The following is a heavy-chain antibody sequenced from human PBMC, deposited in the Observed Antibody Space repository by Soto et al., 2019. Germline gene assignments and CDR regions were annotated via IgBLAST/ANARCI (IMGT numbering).Heavy chain of an antibody. CDR3: AKRRYGGVECYNKFYYGMDV. D-gene: IGHD2-21*01. J-gene: IGHJ6*02. CDR2: IIPVLGVT. V-gene: IGHV1-69*02. CDR1: GSTFSSYT. Sequence: QVQRVQSGAEVRKPGSSVEVSCMASGSTFSSYTVNWVRQAPGQGLEWIGRIIPVLGVTHYARRFQGRVIITADRSRKTAYMEVTRLPSENTAVYYGAKRRYGGVECYNKFYYGMDVLGQGTTVTVSS.